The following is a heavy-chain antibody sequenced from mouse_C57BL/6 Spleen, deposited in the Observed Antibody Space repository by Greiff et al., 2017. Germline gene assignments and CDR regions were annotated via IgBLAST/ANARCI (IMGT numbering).Heavy chain of an antibody. V-gene: IGHV14-1*01. D-gene: IGHD1-1*01. Sequence: VQLQQSGAELVRPGASVKLSCTASGFNIKDYYMPWVQQRPKQGLEWIGRIDPEDGDTEYAPQFQGKATMTADTSSNTAYLQLSSLTSEDTAVYYCTTPLVYGSSYGFDYWGQGTTLTVSS. J-gene: IGHJ2*01. CDR2: IDPEDGDT. CDR3: TTPLVYGSSYGFDY. CDR1: GFNIKDYY.